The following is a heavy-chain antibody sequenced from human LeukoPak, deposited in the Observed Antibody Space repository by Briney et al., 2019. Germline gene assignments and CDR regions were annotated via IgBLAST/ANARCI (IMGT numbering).Heavy chain of an antibody. CDR3: ARLYCSSTSCFVDY. CDR1: GYSISSSNW. CDR2: IYYSGST. Sequence: SETLSLTCAVSGYSISSSNWWGWIRQPPGKGLEWIGYIYYSGSTYYNPSLKSRVTMPVDTSKNQFSLKLSSVTAVDTAVYYCARLYCSSTSCFVDYWGQGTLVTVSS. D-gene: IGHD2-2*01. J-gene: IGHJ4*02. V-gene: IGHV4-28*01.